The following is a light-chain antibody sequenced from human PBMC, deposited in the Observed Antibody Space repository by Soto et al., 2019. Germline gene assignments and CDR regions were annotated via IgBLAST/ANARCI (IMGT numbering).Light chain of an antibody. J-gene: IGKJ1*01. CDR2: AAS. CDR3: QQYYSYPWT. V-gene: IGKV1-8*01. CDR1: QGISSY. Sequence: IQMTHSPSSLSASVGERVTITCRASQGISSYLAWYQQKPGKAPKLLIYAASTLQSGVPSRFSGSGSGTDFTLTISCLQSEDFATYYCQQYYSYPWTFGQGTKVDIK.